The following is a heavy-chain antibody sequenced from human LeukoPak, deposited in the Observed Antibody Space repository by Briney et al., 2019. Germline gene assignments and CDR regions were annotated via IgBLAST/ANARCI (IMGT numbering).Heavy chain of an antibody. J-gene: IGHJ4*02. CDR3: ARGNPYSYGLPDY. CDR2: IYYSGST. Sequence: SETLSLTCTVSGGSISSYYWSWIRQPPGKGLEWIGYIYYSGSTNYNPSLKSRVTISVDTSKNQFSLKLSSVTAADTAVYYRARGNPYSYGLPDYWGQGTLVTVSS. D-gene: IGHD5-18*01. V-gene: IGHV4-59*01. CDR1: GGSISSYY.